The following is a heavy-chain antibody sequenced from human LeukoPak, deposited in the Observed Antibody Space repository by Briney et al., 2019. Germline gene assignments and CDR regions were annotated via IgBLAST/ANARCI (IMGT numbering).Heavy chain of an antibody. V-gene: IGHV3-48*04. Sequence: GGSLRLSCAASGFPFNDYSMNWVRQAPGKGLEWISYIGISSGNTKYADSVKGRFTISGDNAKNSLYLQMNNLRVEDTAVHYCARDHNYAFDNWGQGTLVTVSS. CDR2: IGISSGNT. J-gene: IGHJ4*02. D-gene: IGHD1-1*01. CDR1: GFPFNDYS. CDR3: ARDHNYAFDN.